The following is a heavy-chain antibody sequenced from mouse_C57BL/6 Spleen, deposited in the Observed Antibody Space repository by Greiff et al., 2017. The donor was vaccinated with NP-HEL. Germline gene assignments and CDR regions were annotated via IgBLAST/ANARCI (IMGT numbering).Heavy chain of an antibody. CDR2: INPYNGGT. J-gene: IGHJ2*01. V-gene: IGHV1-19*01. CDR1: GYTFTDYY. CDR3: ARGVYGSPDY. Sequence: VQLHQSGPVLVKPGASVKMSCKASGYTFTDYYMNWVKQSHGKSLEWIGVINPYNGGTSYNQKFKGKATLTVDKSSSTAYMELNSLTSEDSAVYYCARGVYGSPDYWGQGTTLTVSS. D-gene: IGHD1-1*01.